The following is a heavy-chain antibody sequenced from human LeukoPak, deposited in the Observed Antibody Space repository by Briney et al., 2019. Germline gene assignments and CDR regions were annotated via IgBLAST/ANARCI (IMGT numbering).Heavy chain of an antibody. D-gene: IGHD6-19*01. CDR3: ARVWEKKAVAGTLDY. CDR1: GYTFTGYY. Sequence: GASVKVSXTASGYTFTGYYMHWVRQAPGQGLEWMGWINPNSGGTNYAQKFQGRVTMTRDTSISTAYMELSRLRSDDTAVYYCARVWEKKAVAGTLDYWGQGTLVTVSS. J-gene: IGHJ4*02. CDR2: INPNSGGT. V-gene: IGHV1-2*02.